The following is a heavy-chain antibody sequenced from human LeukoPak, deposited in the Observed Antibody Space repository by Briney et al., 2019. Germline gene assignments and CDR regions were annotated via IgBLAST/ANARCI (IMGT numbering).Heavy chain of an antibody. V-gene: IGHV3-66*02. Sequence: GGSLRLSCAASGFTFSSYAMSWVRQAPGKGLEWVSVIYSGGSTYYADSVKGRFTISRDNSKNTLYLQMNSLRAEDTAVYYCARDRSYYYYMDVWGKGTTVTVSS. J-gene: IGHJ6*03. D-gene: IGHD3-22*01. CDR2: IYSGGST. CDR1: GFTFSSYA. CDR3: ARDRSYYYYMDV.